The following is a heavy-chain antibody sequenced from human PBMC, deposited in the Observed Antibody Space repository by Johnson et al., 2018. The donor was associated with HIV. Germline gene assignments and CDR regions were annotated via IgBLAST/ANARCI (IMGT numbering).Heavy chain of an antibody. V-gene: IGHV3-13*01. J-gene: IGHJ3*02. Sequence: VQLVESGGGLVQPGGSLRLSCAASGFTFSSYDMHWVRQATGQGLEWVSAIGTAGDTSYPGSAKGRFTNPRENAKNTPYVQMNSLRAEDTAVYFCAREPGRRELRRDAFDIWGQGTMVTVSS. D-gene: IGHD1-26*01. CDR3: AREPGRRELRRDAFDI. CDR2: IGTAGDT. CDR1: GFTFSSYD.